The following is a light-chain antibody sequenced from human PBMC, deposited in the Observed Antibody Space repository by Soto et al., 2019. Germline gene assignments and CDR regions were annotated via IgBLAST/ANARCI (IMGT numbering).Light chain of an antibody. CDR1: QSVGSY. Sequence: EIVLTQSPATLSLSPGERATLSCRASQSVGSYLAWYQQKPGQAPRLLIYDASNRATGIPARFSGSGSGTDVTLTISSLEPEDFAVYYCQQRSNWPITFGQGTRLEIK. V-gene: IGKV3-11*01. CDR3: QQRSNWPIT. CDR2: DAS. J-gene: IGKJ5*01.